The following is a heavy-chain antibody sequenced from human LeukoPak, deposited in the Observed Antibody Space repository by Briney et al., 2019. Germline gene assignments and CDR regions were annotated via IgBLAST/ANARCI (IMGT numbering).Heavy chain of an antibody. J-gene: IGHJ5*02. V-gene: IGHV1-69*06. D-gene: IGHD3-3*01. CDR3: ARDLTYYDFWSDWFDP. CDR2: IIPIFGTA. Sequence: SVKVSCKASGGTFSSYAISWVRQAPGQGLEWMGGIIPIFGTANYAQKFQGRVTITADKSTSTDYMDLSSLRSEDTAVYYCARDLTYYDFWSDWFDPWGQGTLVTVSS. CDR1: GGTFSSYA.